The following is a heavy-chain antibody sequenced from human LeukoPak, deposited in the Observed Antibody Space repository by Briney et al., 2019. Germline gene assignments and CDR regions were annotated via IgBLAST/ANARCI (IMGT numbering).Heavy chain of an antibody. D-gene: IGHD7-27*01. Sequence: GRSLRLSCAASGFTFDDYAMNWVRQAPGRGLEWVSGISWNSGSIAYADSVKPPFTISRDNAKNSLYLQMNSLRAEDTALYYCARARVNWGAAFDIWGHGTMVTVSS. J-gene: IGHJ3*02. V-gene: IGHV3-9*01. CDR2: ISWNSGSI. CDR1: GFTFDDYA. CDR3: ARARVNWGAAFDI.